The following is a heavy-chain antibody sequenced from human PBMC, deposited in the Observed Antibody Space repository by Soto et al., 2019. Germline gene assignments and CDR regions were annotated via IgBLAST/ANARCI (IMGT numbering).Heavy chain of an antibody. CDR1: GGTFGSYT. Sequence: ASEKVSCKASGGTFGSYTISWVRQAPGQGLEWMGRIIPILGIANYAQKFQGRVTITADKSTSTAYMELSSLRSDDTAVYYCARDYGDYYGMDVWGQGNTVTVSS. CDR2: IIPILGIA. J-gene: IGHJ6*02. V-gene: IGHV1-69*04. CDR3: ARDYGDYYGMDV. D-gene: IGHD3-10*01.